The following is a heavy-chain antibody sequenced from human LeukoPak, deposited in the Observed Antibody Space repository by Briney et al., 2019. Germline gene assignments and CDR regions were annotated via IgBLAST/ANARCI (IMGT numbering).Heavy chain of an antibody. CDR1: GYTFTGSY. J-gene: IGHJ4*02. CDR3: ARGQSFRATYNWNDESEGGNPFDY. Sequence: ASVKVSCKASGYTFTGSYMHWVRQAPGQGLEWMGWINPNSGGTNYAQKFQGRVTMTGDTSISTAYMELSRLRSDDTAVYYCARGQSFRATYNWNDESEGGNPFDYWGQGTLVTVSS. D-gene: IGHD1-20*01. V-gene: IGHV1-2*02. CDR2: INPNSGGT.